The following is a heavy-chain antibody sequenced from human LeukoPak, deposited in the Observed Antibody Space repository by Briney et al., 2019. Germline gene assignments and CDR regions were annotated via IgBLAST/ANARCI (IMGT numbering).Heavy chain of an antibody. CDR1: GYTFTFYY. J-gene: IGHJ4*02. CDR3: ARGPSYGGFDY. Sequence: ASVKVSCKVSGYTFTFYYLHWVRQAPRQGLEWMGWINPNNGVTKYAEKFQGRVTMTRDTSLTTAYMDLSSLKSDDTAVYYCARGPSYGGFDYWGQGSLVTVSS. V-gene: IGHV1-2*02. D-gene: IGHD4-23*01. CDR2: INPNNGVT.